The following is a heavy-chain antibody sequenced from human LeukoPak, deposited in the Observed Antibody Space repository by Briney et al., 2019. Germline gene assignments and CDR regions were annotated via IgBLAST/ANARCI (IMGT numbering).Heavy chain of an antibody. Sequence: GGSLRLSCAASGFTFSDYEMNWVRQAPGKGLEWVAYISSGGDSKFYGDSVKGRFTISRDNAKSSLYLQMNGLRVEDTAIYYCARNLYLDLQAHGYWGQGTLVTVSS. CDR2: ISSGGDSK. CDR1: GFTFSDYE. V-gene: IGHV3-48*03. D-gene: IGHD4-11*01. CDR3: ARNLYLDLQAHGY. J-gene: IGHJ4*02.